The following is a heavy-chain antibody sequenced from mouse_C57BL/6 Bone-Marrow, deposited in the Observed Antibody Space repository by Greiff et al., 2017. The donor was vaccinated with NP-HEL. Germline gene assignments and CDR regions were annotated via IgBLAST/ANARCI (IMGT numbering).Heavy chain of an antibody. CDR2: IDPSDSYT. Sequence: QVQLQQPGAELVKPGASVKLSCKASGYTFTSYWMQWVKQRPGQGLEWIGEIDPSDSYTNYNQKFKGKATLTVDTSSSTAYMQLSSLTSEDSAVYYCARGIYYDYDDSNWYFDVWGTGTTVTVSS. CDR1: GYTFTSYW. J-gene: IGHJ1*03. D-gene: IGHD2-4*01. V-gene: IGHV1-50*01. CDR3: ARGIYYDYDDSNWYFDV.